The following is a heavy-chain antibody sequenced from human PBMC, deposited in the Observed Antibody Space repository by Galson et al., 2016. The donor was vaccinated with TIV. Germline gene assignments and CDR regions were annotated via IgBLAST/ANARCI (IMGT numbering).Heavy chain of an antibody. D-gene: IGHD1-26*01. J-gene: IGHJ2*01. V-gene: IGHV1-69*04. CDR1: GGTFSNYA. CDR2: IIPILGIA. Sequence: SVKVSCKASGGTFSNYAISWVRQAPGQGLEWMGRIIPILGIANYAEKIQGRATITADKSTSTAYMELSSLRSDDTAVYYCARGNEVGDTAYWYFDLWGRGTLVTVSS. CDR3: ARGNEVGDTAYWYFDL.